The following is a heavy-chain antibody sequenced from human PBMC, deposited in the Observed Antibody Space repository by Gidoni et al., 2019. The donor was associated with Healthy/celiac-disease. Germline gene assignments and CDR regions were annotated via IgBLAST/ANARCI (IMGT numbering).Heavy chain of an antibody. CDR1: ACTFTSDP. J-gene: IGHJ6*03. CDR3: AKANPYYYGSWSYLPTVGYYMDV. CDR2: ISGSGGST. V-gene: IGHV3-23*01. Sequence: EVQLLESGGGLVQPGGSLRLSCAASACTFTSDPMSWVRQAPGKGLEWGSSISGSGGSTYYADAVKGRFTISRDNSKNTLYLQLNSLRAEDTAVYYCAKANPYYYGSWSYLPTVGYYMDVWGKGTTVTVSS. D-gene: IGHD3-10*01.